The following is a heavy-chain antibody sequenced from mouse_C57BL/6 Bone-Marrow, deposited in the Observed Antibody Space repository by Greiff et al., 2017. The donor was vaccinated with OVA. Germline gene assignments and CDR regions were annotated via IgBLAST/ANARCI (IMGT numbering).Heavy chain of an antibody. CDR2: ISDGGSYT. Sequence: EVKVEESGGGLVKPGGSLKLSCAASGFTFSSYAMSWVHQTPEKRLEWVATISDGGSYTYYPDNVKGRFTISRDNAKNNLYLQMSHLKSEDTAMYYCARGPYAFYAMDYWGQGTSVTVSS. CDR3: ARGPYAFYAMDY. J-gene: IGHJ4*01. D-gene: IGHD6-5*01. CDR1: GFTFSSYA. V-gene: IGHV5-4*03.